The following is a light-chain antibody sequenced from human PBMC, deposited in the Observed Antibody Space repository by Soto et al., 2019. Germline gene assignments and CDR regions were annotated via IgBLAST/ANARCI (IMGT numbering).Light chain of an antibody. CDR1: SSDVSGYNY. Sequence: QSALTQPASVSGSPGQSITISCTGTSSDVSGYNYVSWYQHHPGKAPKLMIYDVSNRPSGVSNRFPGSKSGNTASLTISGLQPEDEADYYCSSYTTSNTRQIVFGTGTKVTVL. CDR3: SSYTTSNTRQIV. V-gene: IGLV2-14*03. CDR2: DVS. J-gene: IGLJ1*01.